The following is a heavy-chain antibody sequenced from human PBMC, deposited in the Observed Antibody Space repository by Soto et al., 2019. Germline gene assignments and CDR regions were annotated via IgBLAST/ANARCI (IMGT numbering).Heavy chain of an antibody. Sequence: ASVRVSCKAAGYTFTRYNVHWVRQAPGQGLEWMAIINPSGGTTYYVQKFEGRVTLTTDTSTSTVYMELSSLRSDDTAVYYCARVRGGGSEYFFDYPGPGTLLTVS. CDR2: INPSGGTT. V-gene: IGHV1-46*01. D-gene: IGHD2-15*01. CDR1: GYTFTRYN. J-gene: IGHJ4*02. CDR3: ARVRGGGSEYFFDY.